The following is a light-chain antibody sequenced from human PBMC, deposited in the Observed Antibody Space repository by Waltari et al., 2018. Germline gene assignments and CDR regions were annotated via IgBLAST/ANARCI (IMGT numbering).Light chain of an antibody. V-gene: IGLV3-21*01. CDR1: NIGTKS. CDR3: QVWEISRDHYV. CDR2: SDS. Sequence: SYVLTQPPSVSVVPGESARITRGGNNIGTKSGHWYQQKPGQAPVLVIYSDSDRPSGIPERFSGANSGNTATLTISRVEAGDEADYYCQVWEISRDHYVFGSGTEVTVL. J-gene: IGLJ1*01.